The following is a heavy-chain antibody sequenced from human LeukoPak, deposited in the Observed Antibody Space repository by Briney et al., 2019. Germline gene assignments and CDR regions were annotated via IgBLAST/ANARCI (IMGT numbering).Heavy chain of an antibody. D-gene: IGHD6-6*01. J-gene: IGHJ6*03. V-gene: IGHV3-66*02. CDR1: GFTVSSNY. CDR3: ARDTSIAARGYYYYYMDV. CDR2: IYIGGST. Sequence: GGSLRLSCAASGFTVSSNYMSWVRQAPGKGLEWGSVIYIGGSTYYADSVKGRFTISRDNSKNTLYLQMNRLRVEDTAVYYCARDTSIAARGYYYYYMDVWGKGPTVTVSS.